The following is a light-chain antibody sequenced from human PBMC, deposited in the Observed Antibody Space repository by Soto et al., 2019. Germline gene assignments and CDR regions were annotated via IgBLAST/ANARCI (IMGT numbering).Light chain of an antibody. Sequence: QSALTQPASVSGSPGQSITISCTGTSSNVGSYILVSWYQQHPGKAPKLMIYEASKRPSGVSNRFSGYESGNTASLTISGLQAEDEADYYCCSYAGSSTYVFGGGTQLTVL. CDR1: SSNVGSYIL. CDR2: EAS. V-gene: IGLV2-23*01. J-gene: IGLJ2*01. CDR3: CSYAGSSTYV.